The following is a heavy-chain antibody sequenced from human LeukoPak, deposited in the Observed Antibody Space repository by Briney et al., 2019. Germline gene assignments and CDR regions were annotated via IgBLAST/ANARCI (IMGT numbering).Heavy chain of an antibody. J-gene: IGHJ4*02. Sequence: SETLSLTCSVSGYSISSGYYWGWIRQPPGKGLEWIGNIYYSGSTYYNPSLKGRVTISLDTSKNQFSLKLSSVTAADMAVYYCARGSGYYGEDFEYWGQGTLVTVSS. CDR1: GYSISSGYY. CDR3: ARGSGYYGEDFEY. CDR2: IYYSGST. V-gene: IGHV4-38-2*02. D-gene: IGHD3-22*01.